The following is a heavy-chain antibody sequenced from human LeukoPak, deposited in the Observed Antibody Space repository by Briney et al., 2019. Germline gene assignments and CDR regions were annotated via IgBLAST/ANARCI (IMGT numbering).Heavy chain of an antibody. V-gene: IGHV1-46*01. D-gene: IGHD4-23*01. Sequence: ASVKVSCKASGYTFTSYYMHWVRQAPGQGLEWMGIINPSGGSTSYAQKFQGRVIMTRDMSTSTDYMEPSSLRSEDTAVYYCARDNSVEDTAWWFDPWGQGTLVTVSS. CDR1: GYTFTSYY. CDR2: INPSGGST. J-gene: IGHJ5*02. CDR3: ARDNSVEDTAWWFDP.